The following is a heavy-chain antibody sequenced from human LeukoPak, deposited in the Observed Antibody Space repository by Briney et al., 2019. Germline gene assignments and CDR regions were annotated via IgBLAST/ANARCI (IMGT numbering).Heavy chain of an antibody. V-gene: IGHV1-2*02. CDR3: ARGHYYDGLDI. CDR1: GYTFTGYY. D-gene: IGHD3-10*01. J-gene: IGHJ3*02. Sequence: ASVKVSCKASGYTFTGYYMHWVRQAPGQGLEWMGWINPNSGGTNYAQKFQGRVTITRDTSIGTAYMELSRLTSDDTTVYYCARGHYYDGLDIWGQGTMVTVSS. CDR2: INPNSGGT.